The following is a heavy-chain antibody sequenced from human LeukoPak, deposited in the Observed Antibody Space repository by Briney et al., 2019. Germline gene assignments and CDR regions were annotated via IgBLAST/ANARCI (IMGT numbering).Heavy chain of an antibody. CDR1: GFTFSSYA. CDR3: ARDLAYYDILTGYYTVFGSFDY. CDR2: ISGSGGST. V-gene: IGHV3-23*01. J-gene: IGHJ4*02. D-gene: IGHD3-9*01. Sequence: PGGSLRLSCAASGFTFSSYAMRWVRQAPGKGLEWVSGISGSGGSTHYADSVKGRFTISRDNAKNSLYLQMNSLRAEDTAVYYCARDLAYYDILTGYYTVFGSFDYWGQGTLVTVSS.